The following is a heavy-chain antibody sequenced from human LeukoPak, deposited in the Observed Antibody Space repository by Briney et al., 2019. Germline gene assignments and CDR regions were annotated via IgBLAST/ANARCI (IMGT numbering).Heavy chain of an antibody. Sequence: QPGASLRLACAASGFTFSTYAMTSVRQAPGKGLEWVSAISRSGDSTYYADSVKGRFPISRDNSKNTLYLQMNSLRPEDTAVYYCSFERARSGRGSGWRIFDYWGQGTLVTVSS. V-gene: IGHV3-23*01. J-gene: IGHJ4*02. CDR3: SFERARSGRGSGWRIFDY. CDR1: GFTFSTYA. CDR2: ISRSGDST. D-gene: IGHD6-19*01.